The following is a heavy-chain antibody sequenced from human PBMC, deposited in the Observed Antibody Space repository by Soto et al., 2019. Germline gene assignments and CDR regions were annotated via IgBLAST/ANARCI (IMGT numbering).Heavy chain of an antibody. CDR2: ISSSSSYR. J-gene: IGHJ4*02. CDR3: ARASSGSGYQDC. V-gene: IGHV3-21*01. D-gene: IGHD5-12*01. Sequence: GGSLRLSCAASGFPFSSYSMNWVRQAPGKGLEWVSSISSSSSYRYYADSVKGRFTISRDNAKNSLYLQMNSLRAEDTALYCCARASSGSGYQDCWCQGTLVAVSS. CDR1: GFPFSSYS.